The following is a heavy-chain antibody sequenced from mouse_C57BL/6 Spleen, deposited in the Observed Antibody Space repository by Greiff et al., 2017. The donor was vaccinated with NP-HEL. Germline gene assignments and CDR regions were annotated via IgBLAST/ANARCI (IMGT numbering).Heavy chain of an antibody. CDR2: IYPGDGDT. Sequence: VQLQHSGPELVKPGASVKISCKASGYAFSSSWMNWVKQRPGKGLEWIGRIYPGDGDTNYNGKFKGKATLTADKSSSTAYMQLSSLTSEDSAVYFCARGDYDYDVGDYYAMDYWGQGTSVTVSS. V-gene: IGHV1-82*01. D-gene: IGHD2-4*01. CDR1: GYAFSSSW. CDR3: ARGDYDYDVGDYYAMDY. J-gene: IGHJ4*01.